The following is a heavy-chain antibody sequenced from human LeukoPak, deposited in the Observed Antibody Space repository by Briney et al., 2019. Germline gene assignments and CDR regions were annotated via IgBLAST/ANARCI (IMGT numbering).Heavy chain of an antibody. J-gene: IGHJ5*02. V-gene: IGHV4-34*01. CDR1: GGSFSGYY. Sequence: SETLSLTCAVYGGSFSGYYWSWIRQPPGKGLEWIGEINHSGSTNYNPSLKSRVTISVDTSKNQFSLKLSSVTAADTAVYYCARDRPPYYGSGSYTRMYNWFDPWGQGTLVTVSS. CDR3: ARDRPPYYGSGSYTRMYNWFDP. D-gene: IGHD3-10*01. CDR2: INHSGST.